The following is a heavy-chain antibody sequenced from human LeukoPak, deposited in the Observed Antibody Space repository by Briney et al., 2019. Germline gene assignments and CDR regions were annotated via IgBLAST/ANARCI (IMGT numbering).Heavy chain of an antibody. V-gene: IGHV3-9*01. CDR1: GFTFDDYA. CDR3: AKGVDSSTWYAFDP. CDR2: ISWNSGGI. J-gene: IGHJ5*02. Sequence: GGSLRHSCAASGFTFDDYAMHWVRQAPGKCLEWVSGISWNSGGIGYADSVKGRFTISRDNAKNSLYLQMNSLRTEDTALYYCAKGVDSSTWYAFDPWGQGTLVTVSS. D-gene: IGHD6-13*01.